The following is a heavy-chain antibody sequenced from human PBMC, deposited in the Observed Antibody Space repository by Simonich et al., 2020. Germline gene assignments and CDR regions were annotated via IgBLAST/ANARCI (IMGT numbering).Heavy chain of an antibody. CDR3: ARVSGGTAMVTSTFDI. D-gene: IGHD5-18*01. CDR1: GYTFTGDY. J-gene: IGHJ3*02. V-gene: IGHV1-2*02. CDR2: NNPNNGGT. Sequence: QVQLVQSGAEVKKPGASVKVSCKASGYTFTGDYMHWVRQARGQGLEWSEWNNPNNGGTNYEQKFQGRVTMTRDTSISTAYMELSRLRSDDTAVYYCARVSGGTAMVTSTFDIWGQGTMVTVSS.